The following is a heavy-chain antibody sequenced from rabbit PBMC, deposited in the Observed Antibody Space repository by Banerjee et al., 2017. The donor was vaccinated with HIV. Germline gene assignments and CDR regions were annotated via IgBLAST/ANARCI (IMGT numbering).Heavy chain of an antibody. CDR2: IYTSSGST. CDR1: GFSFSNSYW. J-gene: IGHJ4*01. V-gene: IGHV1S45*01. Sequence: QEQLEESGGDLVKPGASLTLTCKASGFSFSNSYWICWVRQAPGKGLELIACIYTSSGSTWYASWVNGRFTISKTSSTTVTLQMTSLTAADTATYFCARDIADSNYQFDLWGPGTLVTVS. CDR3: ARDIADSNYQFDL. D-gene: IGHD8-1*01.